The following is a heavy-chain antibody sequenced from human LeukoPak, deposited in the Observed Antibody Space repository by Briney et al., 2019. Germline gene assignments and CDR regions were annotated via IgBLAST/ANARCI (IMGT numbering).Heavy chain of an antibody. Sequence: PSGTLSLTCAVSGGSISTNNWWSWVRQPPGKGLEWIGSIHYSGSTYYNPSLKSRVTISVDTSKNQFSLKLSSVTAADTAVYYYARRTIFYSSSDLNFDYWGQGTLVTVSS. CDR2: IHYSGST. J-gene: IGHJ4*02. V-gene: IGHV4-4*02. CDR3: ARRTIFYSSSDLNFDY. CDR1: GGSISTNNW. D-gene: IGHD6-6*01.